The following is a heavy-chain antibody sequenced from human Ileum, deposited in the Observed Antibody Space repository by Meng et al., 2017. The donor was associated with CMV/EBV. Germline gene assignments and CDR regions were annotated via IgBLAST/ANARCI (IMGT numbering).Heavy chain of an antibody. CDR2: ISASGGRA. D-gene: IGHD3-16*01. V-gene: IGHV3-23*01. CDR3: ARDPRGNGPFDY. CDR1: GFTFRLYA. Sequence: EVQLLESGGGLVQPGESLRLSCAASGFTFRLYAMSWVRQAPGKGLEWVSSISASGGRAYYRDSVKGRFTSSRDNSKNTLYLQMNSLRAEDTAVYYCARDPRGNGPFDYWGQGILVTVSS. J-gene: IGHJ4*02.